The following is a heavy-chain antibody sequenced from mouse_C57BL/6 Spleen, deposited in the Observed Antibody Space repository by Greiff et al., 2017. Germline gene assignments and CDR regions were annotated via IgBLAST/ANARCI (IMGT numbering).Heavy chain of an antibody. CDR1: GYAFSSSW. CDR3: ARDEYDPYYYAMDY. J-gene: IGHJ4*01. CDR2: IYPGDGDT. Sequence: VQLQQSGPELVKPGASVKISCKASGYAFSSSWMNWVKQRPGKGLEWIGRIYPGDGDTNYNGKFKGKATLTADKSSSTAYMKLSSLTSEDSAVYFCARDEYDPYYYAMDYWGQGTSVTVSS. D-gene: IGHD2-4*01. V-gene: IGHV1-82*01.